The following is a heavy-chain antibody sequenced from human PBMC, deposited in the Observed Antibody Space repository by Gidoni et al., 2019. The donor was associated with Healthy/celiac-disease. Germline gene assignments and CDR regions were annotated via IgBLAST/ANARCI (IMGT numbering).Heavy chain of an antibody. CDR1: GVSLSSSSYY. V-gene: IGHV4-39*01. D-gene: IGHD3-10*01. CDR3: ARRQNYYGSGSWFDY. J-gene: IGHJ4*02. Sequence: QVQLQESGPGLVKPSETLSLTCTVSGVSLSSSSYYWGWIRHPPGKGLEWIGSIYYSGSTHHNPSLNSRVTISVDTSKNQFSLRLSSVTAADTAVYYCARRQNYYGSGSWFDYWGQGTLVTVSS. CDR2: IYYSGST.